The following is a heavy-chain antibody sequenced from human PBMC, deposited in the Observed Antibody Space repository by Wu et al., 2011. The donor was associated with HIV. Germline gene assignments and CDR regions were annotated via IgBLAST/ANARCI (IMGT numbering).Heavy chain of an antibody. CDR3: ARDPQEVSGWYTH. CDR2: INPSSGDT. V-gene: IGHV1-2*02. Sequence: QVQLVQSGAEVKKPGASVRVSCKTSGYIFTGYFMHWVRQAPGQGLEWMGWINPSSGDTSYSQKLQSRVTMTRDTSISTVYMELSRLRFDDSAVYYCARDPQEVSGWYTHWDQGKRWSPSPQ. D-gene: IGHD6-19*01. J-gene: IGHJ4*01. CDR1: GYIFTGYF.